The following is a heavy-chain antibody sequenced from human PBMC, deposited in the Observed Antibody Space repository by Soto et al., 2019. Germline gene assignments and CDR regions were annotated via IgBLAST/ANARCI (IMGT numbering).Heavy chain of an antibody. CDR1: GGSFSGYY. D-gene: IGHD6-19*01. Sequence: PSETLSLTCAVYGGSFSGYYWSWIRQPPGKGLEWIGEINHSGSTNYNPSLKSRVTISVDTSKNQFSLKLSSVTAADTAVYYCARSLVAGNYGMDVWGQGTTVTVS. V-gene: IGHV4-34*01. CDR3: ARSLVAGNYGMDV. CDR2: INHSGST. J-gene: IGHJ6*02.